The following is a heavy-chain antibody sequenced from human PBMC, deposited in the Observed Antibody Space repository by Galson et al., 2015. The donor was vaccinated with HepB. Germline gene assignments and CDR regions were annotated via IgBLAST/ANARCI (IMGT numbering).Heavy chain of an antibody. CDR2: INHSGST. Sequence: ETLSLTCAVYGGSFSGYYWSWIRQPPGKGLEWIGEINHSGSTNYNPSLKSRVTISVDTSKNQFSLKLSSVTAADTAVYYCARGRRKLHGYYYMDVWGKGTTVTVSS. V-gene: IGHV4-34*01. CDR3: ARGRRKLHGYYYMDV. CDR1: GGSFSGYY. J-gene: IGHJ6*03.